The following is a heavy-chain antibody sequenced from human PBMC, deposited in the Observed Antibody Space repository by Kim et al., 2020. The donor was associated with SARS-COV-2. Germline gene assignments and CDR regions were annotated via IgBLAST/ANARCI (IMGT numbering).Heavy chain of an antibody. CDR3: GDYHGAGSHFSY. V-gene: IGHV3-23*05. D-gene: IGHD3-10*01. J-gene: IGHJ4*02. Sequence: YANSVKGLFTISRDNSKNLLYLQLNCLRAEDTDVYYCGDYHGAGSHFSYWGQGTLVTVSS.